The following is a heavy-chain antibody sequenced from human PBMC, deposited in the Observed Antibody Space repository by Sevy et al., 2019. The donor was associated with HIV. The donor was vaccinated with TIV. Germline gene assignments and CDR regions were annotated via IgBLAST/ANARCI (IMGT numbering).Heavy chain of an antibody. CDR3: ARVGSEYYYDSSGYYYFDY. Sequence: ASVKVSCKASGYTFTGYYMHWVRQAPGQGLEWMGRINPNSGGTNYAQKFQGRVTMTRDTSISTAYMELGRLRSDDTAVYYCARVGSEYYYDSSGYYYFDYWGQGTLVTVSS. V-gene: IGHV1-2*06. J-gene: IGHJ4*02. D-gene: IGHD3-22*01. CDR2: INPNSGGT. CDR1: GYTFTGYY.